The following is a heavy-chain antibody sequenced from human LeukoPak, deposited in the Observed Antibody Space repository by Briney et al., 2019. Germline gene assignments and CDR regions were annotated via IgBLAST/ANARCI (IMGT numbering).Heavy chain of an antibody. D-gene: IGHD4-11*01. Sequence: GESLKISCKGSGYTFTSYWIGWVRQMPGKGLEWVGIIYPGDSDSRYSPSFQGQVTISADKSISTAYLQWSSLKASDTALYYCARRLGPYSYADYWGQGTLVTVSS. V-gene: IGHV5-51*01. CDR2: IYPGDSDS. J-gene: IGHJ4*02. CDR3: ARRLGPYSYADY. CDR1: GYTFTSYW.